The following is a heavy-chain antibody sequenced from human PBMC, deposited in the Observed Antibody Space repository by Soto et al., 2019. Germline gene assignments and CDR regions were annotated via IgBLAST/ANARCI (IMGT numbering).Heavy chain of an antibody. Sequence: LSLTCSVSGFAISRGYYWSWVRRPPGKGLEWIGSIYPSVSSYHNPSLATRLRLSIDTSKNQFTLNLTSVTAADTALYFCAREKVGTTFFDNWGQGIQVTVSS. V-gene: IGHV4-38-2*02. CDR3: AREKVGTTFFDN. J-gene: IGHJ4*02. D-gene: IGHD1-1*01. CDR2: IYPSVSS. CDR1: GFAISRGYY.